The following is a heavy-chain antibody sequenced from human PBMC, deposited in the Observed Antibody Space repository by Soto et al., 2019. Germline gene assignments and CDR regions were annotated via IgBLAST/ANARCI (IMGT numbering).Heavy chain of an antibody. CDR2: IYYSGST. V-gene: IGHV4-30-4*01. CDR3: ARAYGELSHIDY. J-gene: IGHJ4*02. D-gene: IGHD3-16*02. Sequence: SETLSLTCTVSGGSISSGDYYWSWIRQPPGKGLEWIGYIYYSGSTYYNPSLKNQVTISVDTSKNQFSLKLSSVTAAVTAVYYCARAYGELSHIDYWGQGTLVTVSS. CDR1: GGSISSGDYY.